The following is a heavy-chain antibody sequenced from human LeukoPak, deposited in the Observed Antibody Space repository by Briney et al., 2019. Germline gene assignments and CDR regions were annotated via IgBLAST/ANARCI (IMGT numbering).Heavy chain of an antibody. Sequence: SETLSLTCSVSGVSISGGSNYWGWIRQPPGKTLEWIGSIYSSGSTYYTPSLKSRVIILFDTAKNHFSLSLSSVTAADTAVYYCARSDGYGLVGIWGQGTMVTVSS. J-gene: IGHJ3*02. D-gene: IGHD3-10*01. V-gene: IGHV4-39*07. CDR1: GVSISGGSNY. CDR2: IYSSGST. CDR3: ARSDGYGLVGI.